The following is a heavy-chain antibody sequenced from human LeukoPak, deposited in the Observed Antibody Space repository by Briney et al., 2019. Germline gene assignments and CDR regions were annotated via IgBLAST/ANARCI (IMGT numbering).Heavy chain of an antibody. CDR1: GFTFSPYS. J-gene: IGHJ4*02. V-gene: IGHV3-21*01. Sequence: PGGSLRLSCAASGFTFSPYSMNWVRQAPGKGLEGVSLVSSRSSFINYADSVKGRFIISRDDAKSSLYLQMNSLRAEDTAVYYCARGGGFCGGDCYGIDYWGQGTLVTVSP. CDR3: ARGGGFCGGDCYGIDY. CDR2: VSSRSSFI. D-gene: IGHD2-21*01.